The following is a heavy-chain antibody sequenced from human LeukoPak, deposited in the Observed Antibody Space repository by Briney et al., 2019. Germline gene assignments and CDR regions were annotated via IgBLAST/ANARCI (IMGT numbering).Heavy chain of an antibody. CDR2: ISASGGST. D-gene: IGHD6-6*01. V-gene: IGHV3-23*01. J-gene: IGHJ6*02. CDR3: AKPRQQLVRYGLDV. CDR1: GFTFNNYA. Sequence: GGSLRLSCAASGFTFNNYAMTWVRQAPGKGLEWVSAISASGGSTYYADSVKGRFTISRDNSKNTLYLQMNSLRAEDTAVYYCAKPRQQLVRYGLDVWGQGTTVIVSS.